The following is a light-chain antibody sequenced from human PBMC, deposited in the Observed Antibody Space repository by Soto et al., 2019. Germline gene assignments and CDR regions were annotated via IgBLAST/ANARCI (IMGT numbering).Light chain of an antibody. CDR2: DAS. CDR1: QSVTTY. J-gene: IGKJ1*01. Sequence: EIVLTLSPGIFGLPVQVIATLSFKPSQSVTTYLAWYQQKPGQAPRLLIYDASNRAAGIPARFSGSGSGTDFTLTISSLEPEDFAVYYCQQRTNWPPWTFGQGTKVDIK. V-gene: IGKV3-11*01. CDR3: QQRTNWPPWT.